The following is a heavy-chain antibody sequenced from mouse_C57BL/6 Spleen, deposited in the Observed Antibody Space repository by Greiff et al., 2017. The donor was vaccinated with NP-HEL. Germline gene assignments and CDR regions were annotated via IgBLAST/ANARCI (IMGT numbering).Heavy chain of an antibody. CDR3: ARGGYYEKGAMDY. V-gene: IGHV1-55*01. CDR1: GYTFTSYW. CDR2: IYPGSGST. J-gene: IGHJ4*01. Sequence: VQLQQPGAELVKPGASVKMSCKASGYTFTSYWITWVKQRPGQGLEWIGDIYPGSGSTNYNEKFKSKATLTVDTSSSTAYMQLSSLTSEDSAVYDCARGGYYEKGAMDYWGQGTSVTVSS. D-gene: IGHD2-3*01.